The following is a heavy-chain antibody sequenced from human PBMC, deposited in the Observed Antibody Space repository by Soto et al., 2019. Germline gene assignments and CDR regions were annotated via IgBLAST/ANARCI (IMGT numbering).Heavy chain of an antibody. CDR1: GFTVSSNY. CDR3: ARDRMGAGTTVVTGGFDY. J-gene: IGHJ4*02. V-gene: IGHV3-53*01. Sequence: EVQLVESGGGLIQPGGSLRLSCAASGFTVSSNYMSWVRQAPGKGLEWVSVIYSGGSTYYADSVKGRFTLSRDNSKNTLYLQMNSLRAEDTAVYYCARDRMGAGTTVVTGGFDYWGQGTRVTVSS. CDR2: IYSGGST. D-gene: IGHD4-17*01.